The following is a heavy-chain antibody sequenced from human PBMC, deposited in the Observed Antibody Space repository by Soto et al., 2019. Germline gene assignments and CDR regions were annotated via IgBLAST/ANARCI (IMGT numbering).Heavy chain of an antibody. Sequence: PSETLSLTCAVYGGSFSGYYWSWIRQPPGKGLEWIGEINHSGSTNYNPSLKSRVTISVDTSKNQFSLKLSSVTAADTAVYYCARDTAVAGFDYYYYGMDVWGQGTTVTVS. CDR3: ARDTAVAGFDYYYYGMDV. V-gene: IGHV4-34*01. D-gene: IGHD6-19*01. CDR1: GGSFSGYY. J-gene: IGHJ6*02. CDR2: INHSGST.